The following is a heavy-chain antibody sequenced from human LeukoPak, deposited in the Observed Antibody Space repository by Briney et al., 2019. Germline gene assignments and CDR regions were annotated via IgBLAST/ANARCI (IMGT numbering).Heavy chain of an antibody. D-gene: IGHD6-6*01. CDR1: GYTFTGYY. Sequence: ASVKVSCKASGYTFTGYYMHWVRQAPGQGLEWMGWINPNSGGTNYAQKFQGRVTMTRDTSISTAYMELSRLRSDDTAVYYCARESLEYSSSSDAFDIWGQGTMVTVSS. J-gene: IGHJ3*02. CDR2: INPNSGGT. CDR3: ARESLEYSSSSDAFDI. V-gene: IGHV1-2*02.